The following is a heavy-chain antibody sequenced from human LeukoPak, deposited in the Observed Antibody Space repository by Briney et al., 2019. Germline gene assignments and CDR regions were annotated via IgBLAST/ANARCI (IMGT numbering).Heavy chain of an antibody. Sequence: SETLSLTCTVSGGSVISGHYCWGWVRQPPGKGLEWIASVHFNGQTYSNPSLSGRVTMSIDTSKNQFSLKLTSLTAADTAFYFCVRHVQYCGGGKCHYHFDSWGQGTLVTVSS. J-gene: IGHJ4*02. D-gene: IGHD2-15*01. CDR3: VRHVQYCGGGKCHYHFDS. V-gene: IGHV4-39*01. CDR1: GGSVISGHYC. CDR2: VHFNGQT.